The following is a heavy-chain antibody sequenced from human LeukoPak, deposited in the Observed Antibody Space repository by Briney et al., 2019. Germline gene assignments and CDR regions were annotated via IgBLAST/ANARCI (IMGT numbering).Heavy chain of an antibody. CDR3: TRDLSPAHF. CDR2: VSGEGETT. J-gene: IGHJ4*02. D-gene: IGHD2/OR15-2a*01. Sequence: GXXLRLSCAPSGFTFSAYWMHGVRQARGKGGVWVSRVSGEGETTVYADSVKGRFTIYRDKAKNTLYLQMSSLRVDDTAVYYCTRDLSPAHFWGQGTLVTVSS. V-gene: IGHV3-74*01. CDR1: GFTFSAYW.